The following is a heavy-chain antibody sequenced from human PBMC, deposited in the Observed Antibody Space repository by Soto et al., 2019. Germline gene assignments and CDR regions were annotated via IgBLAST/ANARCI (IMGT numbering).Heavy chain of an antibody. J-gene: IGHJ6*02. CDR2: IYYSGST. D-gene: IGHD3-3*01. Sequence: PFLTICDPNTVSGGSIVGLYCYRICISKPPGKGLEWIGYIYYSGSTYYNPSLKSRVTISVDTSKNQFSLELTSVTAADTAVYYCARDPFTIFGVASDDMEVWGQGTTVTVS. CDR3: ARDPFTIFGVASDDMEV. V-gene: IGHV4-30-4*01. CDR1: GGSIVGLYCY.